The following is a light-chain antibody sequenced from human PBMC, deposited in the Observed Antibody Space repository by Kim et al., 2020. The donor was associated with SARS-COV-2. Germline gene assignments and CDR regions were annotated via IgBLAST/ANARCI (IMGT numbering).Light chain of an antibody. CDR1: QSIGTY. CDR3: QQSHTAPLLS. CDR2: AAS. V-gene: IGKV1-39*01. J-gene: IGKJ4*01. Sequence: SVGDRVIIACRASQSIGTYLNCYQHKSGKAPKLLIYAASSLQSGVPSRFSGSGSGTEFTLTISSLQPEDFATYYCQQSHTAPLLSFGGGTKVDIK.